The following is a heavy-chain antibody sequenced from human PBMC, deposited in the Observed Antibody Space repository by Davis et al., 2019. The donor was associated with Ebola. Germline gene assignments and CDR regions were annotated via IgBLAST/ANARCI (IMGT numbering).Heavy chain of an antibody. Sequence: MPSETLSLTCAVSGGSISSSNWWSWVRQPPGKGLEWIGEIYHSGSTNYNPSLKSRVTISVDKSKNQFSLKLSSVTAADTAVYYCARVGVVVVAASLYYYYGMDVWGKGTTVTVSS. CDR3: ARVGVVVVAASLYYYYGMDV. D-gene: IGHD2-15*01. CDR1: GGSISSSNW. J-gene: IGHJ6*04. V-gene: IGHV4-4*02. CDR2: IYHSGST.